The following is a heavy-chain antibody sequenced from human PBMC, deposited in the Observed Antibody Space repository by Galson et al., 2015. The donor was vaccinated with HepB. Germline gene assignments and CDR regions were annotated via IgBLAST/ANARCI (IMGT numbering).Heavy chain of an antibody. Sequence: SVKVSCKASGGSFDTYAISWVRQAPGQGLEWMGGIIPIFDTPNYAQKFQGRVTLTADASTRTAFMELSGLRSDDTAVYFCARDRTYYPNSGDYGDYAFAIWGQGTMVTVSS. CDR1: GGSFDTYA. CDR2: IIPIFDTP. V-gene: IGHV1-69*13. J-gene: IGHJ3*02. CDR3: ARDRTYYPNSGDYGDYAFAI. D-gene: IGHD3-3*01.